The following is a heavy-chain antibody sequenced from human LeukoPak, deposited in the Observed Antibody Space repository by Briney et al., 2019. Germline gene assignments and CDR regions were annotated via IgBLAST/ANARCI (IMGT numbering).Heavy chain of an antibody. V-gene: IGHV1-69*13. J-gene: IGHJ4*02. CDR3: ARGDPPDN. D-gene: IGHD2-21*02. CDR2: IIPMYGTP. Sequence: GASVKVSCKVSGGTFSSYSISWVRQAPGQGLEWMGDIIPMYGTPNYGQRFQGRVTITADESTTTAYMELRSLRSEDTAVYYCARGDPPDNWGQGALVTVSS. CDR1: GGTFSSYS.